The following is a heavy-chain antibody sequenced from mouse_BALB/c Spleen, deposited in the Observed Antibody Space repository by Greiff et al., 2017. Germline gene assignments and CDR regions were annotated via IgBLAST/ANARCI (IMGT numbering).Heavy chain of an antibody. Sequence: EVKVEESGGGLVQPGGSRKLSCAASGFTFSSFGMHWVRQAPEKGLEWVAYISSGSSTIYYADTVKGRFTISRDNPKNTLFLQMTSLRSEDTAMYYCARSGGYYGSSYAMDYWGQGTSVTVSS. J-gene: IGHJ4*01. CDR1: GFTFSSFG. CDR2: ISSGSSTI. CDR3: ARSGGYYGSSYAMDY. D-gene: IGHD1-1*01. V-gene: IGHV5-17*02.